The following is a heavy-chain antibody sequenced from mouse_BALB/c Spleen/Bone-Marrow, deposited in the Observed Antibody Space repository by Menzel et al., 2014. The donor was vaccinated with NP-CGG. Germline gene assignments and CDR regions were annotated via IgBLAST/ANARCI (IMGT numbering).Heavy chain of an antibody. V-gene: IGHV1-54*01. CDR2: INPGSGGS. CDR3: ARNANWLFTY. D-gene: IGHD4-1*01. Sequence: VQLQQSGAEVVRPGTSVKVSCKASGYDFTSYLIEWIKQRPGQGLEWIGVINPGSGGSNYNEKFTGKATLTVDKSSSTAYVQLSSLTSDDSAVYFCARNANWLFTYWGQGTLVTVSA. CDR1: GYDFTSYL. J-gene: IGHJ3*01.